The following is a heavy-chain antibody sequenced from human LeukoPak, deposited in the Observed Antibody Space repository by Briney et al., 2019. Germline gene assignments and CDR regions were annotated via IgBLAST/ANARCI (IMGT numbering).Heavy chain of an antibody. CDR3: ARRQLWHTRYYYFDY. V-gene: IGHV4-34*01. CDR1: GGSLSGYY. Sequence: SETLSLTCAVYGGSLSGYYWSWIRQPPGKGLEWIGEINHSGSTNYNPSLKSRVTISVDTSKNQFSLKLSSVTAADTAVYYCARRQLWHTRYYYFDYWGQGTLVTVSS. D-gene: IGHD5-18*01. J-gene: IGHJ4*02. CDR2: INHSGST.